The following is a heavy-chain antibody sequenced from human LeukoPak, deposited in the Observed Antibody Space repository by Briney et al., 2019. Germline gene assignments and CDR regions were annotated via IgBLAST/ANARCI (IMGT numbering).Heavy chain of an antibody. Sequence: PSETLSLTCTVSGGSISSYYWSWIRQPPGKGLEWIGYIYYSGSTNYNPSLKSRVTISVDTSKNQFSLKLSSVTAADTAVYYCASWVVGATYFDYWGQGTLVTVSS. CDR3: ASWVVGATYFDY. V-gene: IGHV4-59*01. CDR1: GGSISSYY. D-gene: IGHD1-26*01. J-gene: IGHJ4*02. CDR2: IYYSGST.